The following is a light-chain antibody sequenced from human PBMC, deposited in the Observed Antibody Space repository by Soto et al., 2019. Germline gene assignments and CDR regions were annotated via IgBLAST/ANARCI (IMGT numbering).Light chain of an antibody. CDR2: GVS. Sequence: QSALTQPPSASGSPGQSVTISCTGTSSDVGGYNYVSWYQQHPGKAPKLMIYGVSKRPSGVPDRFSGSKSGNTASLSISGLQLEDDADYYCSSYTSTSTPLIFGGGTKVTVL. CDR1: SSDVGGYNY. J-gene: IGLJ2*01. V-gene: IGLV2-8*01. CDR3: SSYTSTSTPLI.